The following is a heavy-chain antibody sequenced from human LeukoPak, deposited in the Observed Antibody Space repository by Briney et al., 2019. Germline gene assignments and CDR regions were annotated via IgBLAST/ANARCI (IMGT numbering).Heavy chain of an antibody. Sequence: SETLSLTCAVYGGSFSGYYWSWIRQPPGKGLEWIGEINHSGSTNYNPPLKSRVTFSVDTSKNHFSLNLTSVTAADTALYYCARHDLTYGSGEDNWFDPWGQGILVTVSS. V-gene: IGHV4-34*01. CDR2: INHSGST. D-gene: IGHD3-10*01. CDR1: GGSFSGYY. CDR3: ARHDLTYGSGEDNWFDP. J-gene: IGHJ5*02.